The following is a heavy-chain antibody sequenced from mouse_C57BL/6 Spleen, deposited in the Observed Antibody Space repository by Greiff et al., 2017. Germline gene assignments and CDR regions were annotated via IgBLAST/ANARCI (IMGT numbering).Heavy chain of an antibody. V-gene: IGHV5-9-1*02. CDR2: ISSGGDYI. Sequence: DVHLVESGEGLVKPGGSLKLSCAASGFTFSSYAMSWVRQTPEKRLEWVAYISSGGDYIYYADTVKGRFTISRDNARNSLYLQMSSLTSEDTAMYYCTRVGLYDYDRAMDYWGQGTSVTVSS. J-gene: IGHJ4*01. CDR1: GFTFSSYA. CDR3: TRVGLYDYDRAMDY. D-gene: IGHD2-4*01.